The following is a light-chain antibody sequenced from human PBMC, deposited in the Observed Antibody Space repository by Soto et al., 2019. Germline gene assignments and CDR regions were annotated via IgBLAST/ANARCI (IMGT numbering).Light chain of an antibody. CDR1: QSVSSN. CDR3: QQYHNWPIT. J-gene: IGKJ5*01. V-gene: IGKV3-15*01. Sequence: DIMMTQSPATLYVSTGESATLSCRASQSVSSNLAWHQQKPGQAPRILMYDASTRATGISARFSGSGSGTEFTLTISSLQSEDFAVYYCQQYHNWPITFGQGRRLEIK. CDR2: DAS.